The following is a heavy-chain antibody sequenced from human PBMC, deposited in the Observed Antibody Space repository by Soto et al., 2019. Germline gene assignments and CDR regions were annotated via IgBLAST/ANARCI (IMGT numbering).Heavy chain of an antibody. CDR2: SSQDGKFK. J-gene: IGHJ3*01. CDR3: VRDSQLLYEGGSLDL. Sequence: QVQLVESGGDVVQPETSLRLSCVASGFTFSRYALHWVRQAPGKGLEWLAVSSQDGKFKSYAESVRDRFTISRDNSNNTFFLQMSSLRTEDTAVYYCVRDSQLLYEGGSLDLWGRGTMVSVSS. D-gene: IGHD2-2*02. V-gene: IGHV3-30*04. CDR1: GFTFSRYA.